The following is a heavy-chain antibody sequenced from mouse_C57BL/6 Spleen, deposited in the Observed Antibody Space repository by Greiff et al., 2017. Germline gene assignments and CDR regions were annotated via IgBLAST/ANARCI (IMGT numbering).Heavy chain of an antibody. Sequence: QVQLQQSGPELVKPGASVKISCKASGYAFSSSWMNWVKQRPGKGLEWIGRIYPGDGDTNYNGKFKGKATLTADKSSSTAYMQLSSLTSEDSAVYFCARGARWLLSHYWGQGTTLTVSS. V-gene: IGHV1-82*01. CDR2: IYPGDGDT. J-gene: IGHJ2*01. CDR1: GYAFSSSW. CDR3: ARGARWLLSHY. D-gene: IGHD2-3*01.